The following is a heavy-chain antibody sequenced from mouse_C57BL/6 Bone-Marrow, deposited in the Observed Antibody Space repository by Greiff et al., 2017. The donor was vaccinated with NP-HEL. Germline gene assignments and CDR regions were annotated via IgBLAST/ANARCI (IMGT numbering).Heavy chain of an antibody. CDR3: ARFYDYDEGLDY. CDR2: INYDGSST. J-gene: IGHJ2*01. D-gene: IGHD2-4*01. V-gene: IGHV5-16*01. Sequence: DVKLVESEGGLVQPGRSMKLSCTASGFTFSDYYMAWVRQVPEKGLEWVANINYDGSSTYYLDSLKSRFIISRDNAKNILYLQMSSLKSEDTATYYCARFYDYDEGLDYWGQGTTLTVSS. CDR1: GFTFSDYY.